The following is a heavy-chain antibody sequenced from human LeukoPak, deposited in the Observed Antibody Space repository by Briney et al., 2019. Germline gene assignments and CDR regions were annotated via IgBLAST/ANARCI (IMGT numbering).Heavy chain of an antibody. CDR1: GFTFSSYW. Sequence: GGSLRLSCAASGFTFSSYWMSWVRQAPGKGLEGVANIKQDGSEKYYVDSVKGRFTISRDNAKNSLYLQMNSLRAEDTAVYYCARETTVVTDTAWFDPWGQGTLVTVSS. J-gene: IGHJ5*02. V-gene: IGHV3-7*01. CDR2: IKQDGSEK. CDR3: ARETTVVTDTAWFDP. D-gene: IGHD4-23*01.